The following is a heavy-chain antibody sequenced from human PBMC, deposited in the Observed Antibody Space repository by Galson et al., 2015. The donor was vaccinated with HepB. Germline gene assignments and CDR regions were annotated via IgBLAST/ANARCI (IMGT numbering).Heavy chain of an antibody. D-gene: IGHD2-8*01. CDR2: ISSGGTIT. CDR1: GFTFRDFY. V-gene: IGHV3-11*01. Sequence: SLRLSCAASGFTFRDFYMSWVRQAPGKGLEYISHISSGGTITFYADSVKGRFTDSRDNAKKSVHLQVNRLTGDDTAVYYCARHVEYCSNGTCYFGMDVWGQGTTVTVSS. J-gene: IGHJ6*02. CDR3: ARHVEYCSNGTCYFGMDV.